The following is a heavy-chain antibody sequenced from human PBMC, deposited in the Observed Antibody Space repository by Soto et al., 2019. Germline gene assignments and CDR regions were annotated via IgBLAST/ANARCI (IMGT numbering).Heavy chain of an antibody. D-gene: IGHD4-17*01. CDR3: ARTLTTASGGFDY. V-gene: IGHV3-48*03. CDR2: ISSSGSTI. CDR1: GFTFSSYE. Sequence: QPVGSLRLSCAASGFTFSSYEMNWVRQAPGKGLEWVSYISSSGSTIYYADSVKGRFTISRDNAKNSLYLQMNSLRAEDTAVYYCARTLTTASGGFDYWGQGTLVTVS. J-gene: IGHJ4*02.